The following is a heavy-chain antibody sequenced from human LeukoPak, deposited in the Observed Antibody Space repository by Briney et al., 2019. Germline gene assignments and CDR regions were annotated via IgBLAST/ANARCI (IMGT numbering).Heavy chain of an antibody. Sequence: ASVKVSCKASGYTFTSYYMHWVRQAPGQGLEWMGIINPSGGSTNYAQKFQGRVTMTRDTSTSTVYMELSSLRSEDTAVYYCARGRYSSSWYESIKFDYWGQGTLVTVSS. J-gene: IGHJ4*02. D-gene: IGHD6-13*01. CDR1: GYTFTSYY. CDR2: INPSGGST. V-gene: IGHV1-46*01. CDR3: ARGRYSSSWYESIKFDY.